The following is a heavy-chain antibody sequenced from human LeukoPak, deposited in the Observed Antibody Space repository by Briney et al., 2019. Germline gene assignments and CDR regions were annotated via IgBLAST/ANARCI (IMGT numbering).Heavy chain of an antibody. V-gene: IGHV1-46*01. CDR3: ARATNFYYYYGMDV. CDR1: GYTFTSYY. CDR2: INPSSGAT. D-gene: IGHD1-26*01. Sequence: ASVKVSCKTSGYTFTSYYIHWVQQAPGQGLEWMGIINPSSGATNYAQKFQDRVTMTRDTSTSTVYMELSSQTSEDTAVYYCARATNFYYYYGMDVWGQGTTVTVSS. J-gene: IGHJ6*02.